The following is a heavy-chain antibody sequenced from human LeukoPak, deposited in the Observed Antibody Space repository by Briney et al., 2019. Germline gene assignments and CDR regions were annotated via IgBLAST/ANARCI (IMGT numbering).Heavy chain of an antibody. J-gene: IGHJ4*02. CDR2: ISGSGGST. D-gene: IGHD6-19*01. Sequence: GGSLRLSCAASGFTFSSYAMSWVRQPPGKGLEWVSAISGSGGSTYYADSVKGRFTISRDNSKNTLYLQMNSLRAEDTAVYYCAKGRNAVAGTAYFDYWGQGTLVTVSS. CDR1: GFTFSSYA. V-gene: IGHV3-23*01. CDR3: AKGRNAVAGTAYFDY.